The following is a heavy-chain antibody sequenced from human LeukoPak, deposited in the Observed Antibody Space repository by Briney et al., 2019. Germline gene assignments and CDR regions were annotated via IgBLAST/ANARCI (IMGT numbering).Heavy chain of an antibody. Sequence: PGGSLRLSCVASGFTFSSYAMNWVRQAPGKGLEWLSYISSSSSTLYYADSVKGRFTISRDNSKNTLYPQMNSLRAEDTAVYYCAKFKGMDDSGWYYFDYWGQGTLVTVSS. V-gene: IGHV3-48*01. CDR2: ISSSSSTL. D-gene: IGHD6-19*01. CDR3: AKFKGMDDSGWYYFDY. CDR1: GFTFSSYA. J-gene: IGHJ4*02.